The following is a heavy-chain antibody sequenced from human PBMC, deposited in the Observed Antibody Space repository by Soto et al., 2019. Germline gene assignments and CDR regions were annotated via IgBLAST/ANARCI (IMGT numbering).Heavy chain of an antibody. CDR1: GFTFSSYS. CDR3: ATGRGYSYGYSDY. V-gene: IGHV3-21*01. D-gene: IGHD5-18*01. J-gene: IGHJ4*02. CDR2: ISSSSSYI. Sequence: GGSLRLSCAASGFTFSSYSMNWVRQAPGKGLEWVSSISSSSSYIYYADSVKGRFTISRDNAKNSLYLQMNSLRAEDTAVYYCATGRGYSYGYSDYWGQGTLVTVSS.